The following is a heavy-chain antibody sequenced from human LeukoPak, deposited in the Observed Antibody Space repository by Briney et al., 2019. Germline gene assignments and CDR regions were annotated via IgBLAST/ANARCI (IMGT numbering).Heavy chain of an antibody. D-gene: IGHD4-23*01. CDR1: GFTFSIYG. Sequence: GGSLRLSCAASGFTFSIYGMLWVGQAPGKGLERVAFIRYDGSNKYYADSVMGRFTISRDNSQDTLFLQMNILRAEDTGVYYCAKDDYGGNFFQGDAFDIWGQGTMVTVSS. CDR2: IRYDGSNK. V-gene: IGHV3-30*02. CDR3: AKDDYGGNFFQGDAFDI. J-gene: IGHJ3*02.